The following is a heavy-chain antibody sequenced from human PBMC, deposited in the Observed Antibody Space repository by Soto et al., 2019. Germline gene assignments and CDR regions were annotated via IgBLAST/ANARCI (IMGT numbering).Heavy chain of an antibody. Sequence: SVKVSCKASGGTFSSYSISWVRQAPGQGLEWMGGIIPIFGTANYAQKFQGRVTITADESTSTAYMELSSLRSEDTAVYYCARGAVTTFYYFDYWGQGTLVTVSS. CDR1: GGTFSSYS. CDR3: ARGAVTTFYYFDY. V-gene: IGHV1-69*13. CDR2: IIPIFGTA. J-gene: IGHJ4*02. D-gene: IGHD4-17*01.